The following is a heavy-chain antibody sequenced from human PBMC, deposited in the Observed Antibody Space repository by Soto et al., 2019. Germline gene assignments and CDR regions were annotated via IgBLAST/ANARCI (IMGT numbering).Heavy chain of an antibody. CDR3: ARAYYGDYANAIPLSIYYGMDV. CDR2: IYYSGST. V-gene: IGHV4-31*03. D-gene: IGHD4-17*01. J-gene: IGHJ6*02. CDR1: GGSISSGGYY. Sequence: QVQLQESGPGLVKPSQTLSLTCTVSGGSISSGGYYWSWIRQHPGKGLEWIGYIYYSGSTYYNPSLKSRVTISVDTSKNQFSLKLSSVTAADTAVYYCARAYYGDYANAIPLSIYYGMDVWGQGTTVTVSS.